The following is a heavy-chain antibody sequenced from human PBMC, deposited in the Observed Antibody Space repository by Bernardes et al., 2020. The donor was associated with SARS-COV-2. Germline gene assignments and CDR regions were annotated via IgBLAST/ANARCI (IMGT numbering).Heavy chain of an antibody. Sequence: GGSLRLSCAASGFTFSSYAMSWVRQAPGKGLEWVSAISGSGGSTYYADSVKGRFTISRDNSKNTLYLQMNSLRAEDTAVYYCAKDLGVVVVAGPFDYWGQGTLVTVSS. D-gene: IGHD2-15*01. J-gene: IGHJ4*02. CDR1: GFTFSSYA. V-gene: IGHV3-23*01. CDR3: AKDLGVVVVAGPFDY. CDR2: ISGSGGST.